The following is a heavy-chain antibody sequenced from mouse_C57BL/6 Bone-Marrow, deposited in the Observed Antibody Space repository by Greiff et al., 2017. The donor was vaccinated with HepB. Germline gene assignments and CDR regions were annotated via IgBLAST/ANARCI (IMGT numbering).Heavy chain of an antibody. CDR3: ARGLLRLLDY. Sequence: QVQLQQPGAELVMPGASVKLSCKASGYTFTSYWMHWVKQRPGRGLEWIGEIDPSDSYTNYNQKFKGKSTLTVDKSSSTAYMQLSSLTSEDSAVYYCARGLLRLLDYWGQGTTLTVSS. CDR1: GYTFTSYW. V-gene: IGHV1-69*01. CDR2: IDPSDSYT. D-gene: IGHD1-2*01. J-gene: IGHJ2*01.